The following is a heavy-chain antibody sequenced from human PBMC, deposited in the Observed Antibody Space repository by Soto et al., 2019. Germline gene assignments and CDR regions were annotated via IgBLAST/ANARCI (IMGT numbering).Heavy chain of an antibody. CDR3: ARGGYCSGGSCYYDAFDI. V-gene: IGHV1-18*01. Sequence: VSVKVSCKASGYTFTSDGISWVRQAPGQGLEWMGWISAYNGNTNYAQKLQGRVTMTTDTSTSTAHMELRSLRSDDTAVYYCARGGYCSGGSCYYDAFDIWGQGTMVTVS. D-gene: IGHD2-15*01. CDR2: ISAYNGNT. CDR1: GYTFTSDG. J-gene: IGHJ3*02.